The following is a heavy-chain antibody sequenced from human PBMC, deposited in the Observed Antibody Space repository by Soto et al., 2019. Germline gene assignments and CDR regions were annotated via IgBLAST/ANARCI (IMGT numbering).Heavy chain of an antibody. D-gene: IGHD6-13*01. CDR3: TTVWAAGTTADYYYYGMDV. CDR2: IKSKTDGGTT. J-gene: IGHJ6*02. CDR1: GFTFSNAW. Sequence: GGSLRLSCAASGFTFSNAWMNWVRQAPGKGLEWVGRIKSKTDGGTTDYAAPVKGRFTISRDDSKNTLYLQMNSLKTEDTAVYYCTTVWAAGTTADYYYYGMDVWGQGTTVTVSS. V-gene: IGHV3-15*07.